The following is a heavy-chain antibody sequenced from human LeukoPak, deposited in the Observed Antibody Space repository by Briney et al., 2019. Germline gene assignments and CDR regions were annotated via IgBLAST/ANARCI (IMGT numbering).Heavy chain of an antibody. CDR1: GGSFSGYY. D-gene: IGHD6-6*01. V-gene: IGHV4-59*08. CDR2: IYYSGST. Sequence: SETLSLTCAVYGGSFSGYYWSWIRQPPGKGLEWIGYIYYSGSTNYNPSLKSRVTISVDMSKNHFSLKLTSVTAPDTAVYYCARHEYSSSSEGLDYWGQGTLVTVSS. CDR3: ARHEYSSSSEGLDY. J-gene: IGHJ4*02.